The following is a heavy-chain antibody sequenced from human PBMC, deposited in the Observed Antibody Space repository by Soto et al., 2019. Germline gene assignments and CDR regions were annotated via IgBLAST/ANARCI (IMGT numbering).Heavy chain of an antibody. CDR2: ISSSSSTI. J-gene: IGHJ4*02. CDR1: GFTFSSWA. Sequence: GSLRLSCAASGFTFSSWAMTWVRQAPGKGLEWVSYISSSSSTIYYADSVKGRFTISRDNAKNSLYLQMNSLRAEDTAVYYCARDLNLGSFDYWGQGTLVTVSS. CDR3: ARDLNLGSFDY. V-gene: IGHV3-48*01.